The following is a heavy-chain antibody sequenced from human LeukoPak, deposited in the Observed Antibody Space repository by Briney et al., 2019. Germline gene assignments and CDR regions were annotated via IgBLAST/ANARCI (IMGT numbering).Heavy chain of an antibody. D-gene: IGHD3-10*01. CDR1: GFTFSSYA. V-gene: IGHV4-59*12. CDR2: IYSSGTT. Sequence: GSLRLSCAASGFTFSSYAMSWVRQAPGKGLEWIGYIYSSGTTNYNPSLKSRVTISVDTSKNQFSLKLSSVTAADTAVYYCARGLATYYYGSGSEGNWFDPWGQGTLVTVSS. CDR3: ARGLATYYYGSGSEGNWFDP. J-gene: IGHJ5*02.